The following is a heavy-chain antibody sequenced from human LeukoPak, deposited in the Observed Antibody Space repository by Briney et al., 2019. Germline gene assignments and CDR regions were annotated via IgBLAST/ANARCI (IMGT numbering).Heavy chain of an antibody. CDR2: IWYDGSNK. CDR3: ARDLGQEIDY. V-gene: IGHV3-33*01. D-gene: IGHD3-16*01. Sequence: GRSLRLSCAASGYTFSSYGMHWVRQAPGKGLEWVAVIWYDGSNKYYADSVKGRFTISRDNAKKSLYLQMNSLRAEDTAVYYCARDLGQEIDYWGQGTLVTVSS. CDR1: GYTFSSYG. J-gene: IGHJ4*02.